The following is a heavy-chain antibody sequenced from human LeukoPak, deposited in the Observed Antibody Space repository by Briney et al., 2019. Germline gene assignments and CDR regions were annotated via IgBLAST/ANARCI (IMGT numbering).Heavy chain of an antibody. CDR3: ARDTDYYDSSGYPDY. J-gene: IGHJ4*02. Sequence: GASVKVSCKASGYTFTSYGISWVRQAPGQGLEWMGWISAYNGNTNYAQKFQGRVTMTTDTSTSTAYMELRSLRSDDTAVYYCARDTDYYDSSGYPDYWGQGTLVTVSS. CDR2: ISAYNGNT. D-gene: IGHD3-22*01. V-gene: IGHV1-18*01. CDR1: GYTFTSYG.